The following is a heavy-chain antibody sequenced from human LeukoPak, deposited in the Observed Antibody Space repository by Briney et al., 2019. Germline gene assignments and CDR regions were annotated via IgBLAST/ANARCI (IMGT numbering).Heavy chain of an antibody. V-gene: IGHV1-18*01. J-gene: IGHJ4*02. CDR3: ARASSIAAAGTPPDY. CDR1: GYTFTSYG. D-gene: IGHD6-13*01. CDR2: ISAYNGNT. Sequence: GASVKVSCKGSGYTFTSYGFRGVRQAPGQGLAWVGLISAYNGNTNYAQTLRGRVTMTTDTSTSTAYMELRSLRSDDTAVYYCARASSIAAAGTPPDYWGQGTLVTVSS.